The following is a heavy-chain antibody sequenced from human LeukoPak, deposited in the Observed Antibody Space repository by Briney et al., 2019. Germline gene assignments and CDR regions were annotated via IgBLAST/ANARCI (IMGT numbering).Heavy chain of an antibody. CDR1: GFPFSSYS. V-gene: IGHV3-21*01. D-gene: IGHD3-10*01. CDR3: ARDGWVGDQVGWFDP. Sequence: GGSLRLSCAASGFPFSSYSMNWVRQAPGKGLEWVSSILSNTAYTYYADSLKGRFTISRDNAKNSLYLQMNSLRAEDTAVYYCARDGWVGDQVGWFDPWGRGTLVTVSS. CDR2: ILSNTAYT. J-gene: IGHJ5*02.